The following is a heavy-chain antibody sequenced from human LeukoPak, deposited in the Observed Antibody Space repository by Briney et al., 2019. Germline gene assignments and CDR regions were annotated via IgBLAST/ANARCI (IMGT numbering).Heavy chain of an antibody. CDR2: INPNSGAT. CDR1: GYTFIGYY. Sequence: ASVKVSCKSSGYTFIGYYIHWVRQAPGRGLEWMGWINPNSGATKYAQKFQGRVSMTRDTSINTAYMDLTNLRSDDTAIFYCARVKKLMPEFEFWGQGTLVTVSS. J-gene: IGHJ4*02. D-gene: IGHD2-2*01. V-gene: IGHV1-2*02. CDR3: ARVKKLMPEFEF.